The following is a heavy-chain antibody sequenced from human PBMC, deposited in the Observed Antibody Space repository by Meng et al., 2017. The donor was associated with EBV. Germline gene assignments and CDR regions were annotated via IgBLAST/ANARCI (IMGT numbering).Heavy chain of an antibody. CDR1: GYTFTSYY. CDR2: INPSGGST. Sequence: VQLGPAGAEVKKPGSSVKVSCKPSGYTFTSYYMHWVRQAPGPGLEWMGIINPSGGSTSYAQKFQGRVTMTRDTSTSTVYMELSSLRSEDTAVYYCARDFCGGDCYLFDYWGQGTLITVSS. CDR3: ARDFCGGDCYLFDY. D-gene: IGHD2-21*01. J-gene: IGHJ4*02. V-gene: IGHV1-46*01.